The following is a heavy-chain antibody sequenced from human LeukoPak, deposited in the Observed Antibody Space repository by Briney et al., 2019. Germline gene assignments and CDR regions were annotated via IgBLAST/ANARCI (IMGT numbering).Heavy chain of an antibody. Sequence: PGGSLRLSCAASGFTFSSYAMIWVRQAPGKGLEWVSSISGSGGSTYYADSVKGRFTISRDNAKNTLYLQMNSLRAEDTAVYYCAKDPHGQEWRSNPYFDYWGQGTLVTVSS. CDR3: AKDPHGQEWRSNPYFDY. V-gene: IGHV3-23*01. CDR2: ISGSGGST. J-gene: IGHJ4*02. D-gene: IGHD3-3*01. CDR1: GFTFSSYA.